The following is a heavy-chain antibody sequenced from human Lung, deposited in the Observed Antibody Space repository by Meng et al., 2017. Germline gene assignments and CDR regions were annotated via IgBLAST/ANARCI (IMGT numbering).Heavy chain of an antibody. D-gene: IGHD2-15*01. CDR3: ARGRVVVAATPSDY. V-gene: IGHV3-21*01. Sequence: EVQLAESGGGLVNPGGSLRLSCVASGFTFSSYSMNWVRQAPGKGLEWVSSISSSSAYADSVKGRFTISRDNAKNSLYLQMNSLRAEDTAVYYCARGRVVVAATPSDYWGQGTLVTVSS. J-gene: IGHJ4*02. CDR2: ISSSSA. CDR1: GFTFSSYS.